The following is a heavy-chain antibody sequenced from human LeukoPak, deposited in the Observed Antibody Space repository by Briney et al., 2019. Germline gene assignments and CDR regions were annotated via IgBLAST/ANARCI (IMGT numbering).Heavy chain of an antibody. Sequence: SQTLSLTCAVSGSSISSGGYSWSWIRQPPGKGLEWIGYIYHSGSTYYNPSLKSRVTISVDRSKNQFSLKLSSVTAADTAVYYCARGTSYCTNGVCYREGMDVWGQGTTVTVSS. J-gene: IGHJ6*02. V-gene: IGHV4-30-2*01. CDR3: ARGTSYCTNGVCYREGMDV. CDR1: GSSISSGGYS. CDR2: IYHSGST. D-gene: IGHD2-8*01.